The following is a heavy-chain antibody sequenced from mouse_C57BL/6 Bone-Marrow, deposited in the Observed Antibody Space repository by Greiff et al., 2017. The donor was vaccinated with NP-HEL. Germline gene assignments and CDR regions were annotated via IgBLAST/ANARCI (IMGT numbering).Heavy chain of an antibody. CDR2: INPDSSTI. CDR1: GIDFSRYW. D-gene: IGHD1-1*01. Sequence: GGSLKLSCAASGIDFSRYWMSWVRRAPGKGLEWIGEINPDSSTINYAPSLKDKFIISRDNAKNTLYLQMSKVRSEDTALYYCARQITTVVATRYFDVWGTGTTVTVSS. J-gene: IGHJ1*03. CDR3: ARQITTVVATRYFDV. V-gene: IGHV4-1*01.